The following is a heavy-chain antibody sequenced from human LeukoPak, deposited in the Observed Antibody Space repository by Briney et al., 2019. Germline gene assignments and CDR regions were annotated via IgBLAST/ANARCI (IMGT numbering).Heavy chain of an antibody. D-gene: IGHD1-26*01. V-gene: IGHV3-30*02. CDR2: VRNDGSNK. CDR1: GFTFGHYG. Sequence: GGSLRLSCAASGFTFGHYGMHWVRQAPGKGLEWVTFVRNDGSNKYYADSVKSRFTISRDNSKNTLFLQVNSLTTEDTAVYYCAKSGGNYSLDYWGQGTLVTVSS. J-gene: IGHJ4*02. CDR3: AKSGGNYSLDY.